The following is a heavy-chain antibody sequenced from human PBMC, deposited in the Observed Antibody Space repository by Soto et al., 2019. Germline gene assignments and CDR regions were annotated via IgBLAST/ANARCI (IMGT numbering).Heavy chain of an antibody. CDR3: SKSSPFSRSPLDY. CDR1: GFTFSNYA. CDR2: IGRSDGNT. D-gene: IGHD6-6*01. J-gene: IGHJ4*02. Sequence: GGSLRLSCAASGFTFSNYAVSWVRQAPGKGLEWVSAIGRSDGNTYYADSVKGRFTISRDNSKNTLYLQVSSLRAEDTAVYYCSKSSPFSRSPLDYRGQGSLVTVSS. V-gene: IGHV3-23*01.